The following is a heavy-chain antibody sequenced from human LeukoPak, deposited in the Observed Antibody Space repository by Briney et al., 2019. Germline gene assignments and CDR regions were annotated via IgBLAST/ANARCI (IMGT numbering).Heavy chain of an antibody. CDR2: IIPILGIA. J-gene: IGHJ4*02. V-gene: IGHV1-69*04. Sequence: SVKVSCKASGGTFSSYAISWVRQAPGQGLEWMGRIIPILGIANYAQKFQGRVTITADKSTSTAYMELSSLRSEDTAVYYCARDRGYGSSGYSPTGPLFDYWGQGTLVTVSS. D-gene: IGHD3-22*01. CDR3: ARDRGYGSSGYSPTGPLFDY. CDR1: GGTFSSYA.